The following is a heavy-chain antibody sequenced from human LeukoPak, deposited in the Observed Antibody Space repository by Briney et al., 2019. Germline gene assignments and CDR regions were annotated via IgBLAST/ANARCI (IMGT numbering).Heavy chain of an antibody. CDR2: IKADGSEK. J-gene: IGHJ4*02. CDR1: GFTFTNYW. D-gene: IGHD3-10*01. Sequence: PGGSLRLSCAASGFTFTNYWMSWVRQAPGKGLEWVANIKADGSEKFYVDSVKGRFTISRDNAKNSLYLQMNSLRAEDTAVYYCARESSVVRGVITDFGYWGQGTLVTVSS. CDR3: ARESSVVRGVITDFGY. V-gene: IGHV3-7*01.